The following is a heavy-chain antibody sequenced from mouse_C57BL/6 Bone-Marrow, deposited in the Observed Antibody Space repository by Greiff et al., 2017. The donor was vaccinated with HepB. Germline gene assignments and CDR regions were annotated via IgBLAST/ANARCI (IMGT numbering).Heavy chain of an antibody. Sequence: EVKVVESGGGLVKPGGSLKLSCAASGFTFSSYAMSWVRQTPEKRLEWVATISDGGSYTSYPDNVKGRFTISRYNAKNNLYLQMSHLKSEDTAMYYCARDPPGFAYWGQGTLVTVSA. V-gene: IGHV5-4*01. J-gene: IGHJ3*01. CDR2: ISDGGSYT. CDR3: ARDPPGFAY. CDR1: GFTFSSYA.